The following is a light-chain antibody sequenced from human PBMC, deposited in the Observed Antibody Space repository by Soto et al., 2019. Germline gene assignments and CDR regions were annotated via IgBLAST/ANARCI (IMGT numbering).Light chain of an antibody. CDR2: EVT. CDR3: SSYTSSSTLL. J-gene: IGLJ2*01. V-gene: IGLV2-14*01. CDR1: SDDVGGYNY. Sequence: QSALTQPASVSGSPGQSFTISCTGTSDDVGGYNYVSWYQQHPGKAPKLMIYEVTDRPSGVSNRFSGSKSGNTASLTISGLQAEDEADYYCSSYTSSSTLLFGGGTKLTVL.